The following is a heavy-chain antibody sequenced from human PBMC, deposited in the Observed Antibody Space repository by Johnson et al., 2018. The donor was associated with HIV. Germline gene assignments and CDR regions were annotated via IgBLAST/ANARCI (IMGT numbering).Heavy chain of an antibody. V-gene: IGHV3-30*04. J-gene: IGHJ3*02. D-gene: IGHD1-1*01. CDR1: RFTFSSYA. Sequence: QVQLVESGGGLVQPGGSLRLSCAASRFTFSSYAMHWVRQAPGKGLEWVAVISYDGSNKYYADSVKGRFTISRDNSKNTLYLQMNSLRAEDTAVYYCASRYTVDAFDIWGQGTMVTVSS. CDR3: ASRYTVDAFDI. CDR2: ISYDGSNK.